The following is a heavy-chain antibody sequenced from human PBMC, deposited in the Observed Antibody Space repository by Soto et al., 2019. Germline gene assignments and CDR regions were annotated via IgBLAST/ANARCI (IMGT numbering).Heavy chain of an antibody. Sequence: EVQLLESGGNLAQPGGSLRLSCAASGFTFNNYAMNWVRQAPGKGLVCVAALTGNGGSTYYADSVKGRFTISRDNSKNSLYPQMTSLSAEASALYFCAKGGAVYVGQFNMWGQVTMFTVSS. CDR3: AKGGAVYVGQFNM. V-gene: IGHV3-23*01. J-gene: IGHJ3*02. CDR1: GFTFNNYA. D-gene: IGHD3-16*01. CDR2: LTGNGGST.